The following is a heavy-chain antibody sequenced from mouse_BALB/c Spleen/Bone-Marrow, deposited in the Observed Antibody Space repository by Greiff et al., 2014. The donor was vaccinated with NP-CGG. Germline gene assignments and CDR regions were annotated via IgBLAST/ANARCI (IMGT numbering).Heavy chain of an antibody. CDR3: ARGEGLRRSYYALDY. J-gene: IGHJ4*01. CDR2: IYPSDSET. D-gene: IGHD2-4*01. CDR1: GFSFTSYW. V-gene: IGHV1-61*01. Sequence: VQLQQSGAELVRPGASVKLSCKASGFSFTSYWMNWVKQRPGQGLEWIGMIYPSDSETRLNQKFKDKATLTVDKSSSTAYMQLSSPTSEDSAVFYCARGEGLRRSYYALDYWGQGTSVTVSS.